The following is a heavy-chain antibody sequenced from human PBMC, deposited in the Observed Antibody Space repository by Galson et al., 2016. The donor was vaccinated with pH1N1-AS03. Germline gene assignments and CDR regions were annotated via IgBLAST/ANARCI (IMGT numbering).Heavy chain of an antibody. D-gene: IGHD6-19*01. CDR3: AVSGAPSIAVAGRCLDY. CDR1: GFTFDDYA. V-gene: IGHV3-9*01. CDR2: ISWNSGST. Sequence: SLRLSCAASGFTFDDYAMHWVRQVPGKGLEWVSGISWNSGSTAYVDSVKGRFTISKDNAKNSLYLQMNSLRADDTAFYYCAVSGAPSIAVAGRCLDYWGQGTLVTVSS. J-gene: IGHJ4*02.